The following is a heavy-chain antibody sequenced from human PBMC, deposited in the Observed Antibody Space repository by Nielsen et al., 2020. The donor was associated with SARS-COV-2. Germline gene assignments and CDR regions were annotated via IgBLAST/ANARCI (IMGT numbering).Heavy chain of an antibody. CDR1: GFMVSDSY. V-gene: IGHV3-11*05. J-gene: IGHJ6*02. CDR2: ISSSGSFT. Sequence: GGSLRLSCAASGFMVSDSYMSWIRQTPGKGLEWISYISSSGSFTNYADSVRGRFTISRDNGKNSLYLQMNSLRVEDTAVYYCAREGRNLPLDVWGQGTTVIVSS. CDR3: AREGRNLPLDV.